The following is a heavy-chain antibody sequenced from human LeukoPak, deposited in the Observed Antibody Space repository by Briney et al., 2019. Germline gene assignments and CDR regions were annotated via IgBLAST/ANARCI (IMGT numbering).Heavy chain of an antibody. Sequence: ASVTVSCTASGGTFSSYAISWVRQAPGQGLEWMGGIIPIFGTANYAQKFQGRVTITADESTSTAYMELSSLRSEDTAVYYCARLVVVVAATDSYFDYWGQGTLVTVSS. CDR3: ARLVVVVAATDSYFDY. CDR1: GGTFSSYA. D-gene: IGHD2-15*01. J-gene: IGHJ4*02. CDR2: IIPIFGTA. V-gene: IGHV1-69*13.